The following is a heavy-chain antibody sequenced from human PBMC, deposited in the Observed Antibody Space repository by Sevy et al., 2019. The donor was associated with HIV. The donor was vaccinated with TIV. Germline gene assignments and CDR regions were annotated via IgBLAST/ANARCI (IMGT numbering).Heavy chain of an antibody. D-gene: IGHD2-15*01. CDR3: ALHCSGGSCYPY. J-gene: IGHJ4*02. CDR2: ISGSGGST. V-gene: IGHV3-23*01. CDR1: GFTFSSYA. Sequence: RGCLRLSCAASGFTFSSYAMSWVRQAPGKGLEWVSAISGSGGSTYYADSVKGRFTISRDNSKNTLYLQMNSLRAEETAVYHCALHCSGGSCYPYWGQGTLVTVSS.